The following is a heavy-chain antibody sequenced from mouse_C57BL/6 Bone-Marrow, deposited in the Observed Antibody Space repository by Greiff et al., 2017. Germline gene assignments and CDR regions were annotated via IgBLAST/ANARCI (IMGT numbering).Heavy chain of an antibody. J-gene: IGHJ3*01. CDR1: GYTFTSYW. V-gene: IGHV1-64*01. D-gene: IGHD2-2*01. CDR3: AREVNVGPFAY. CDR2: IHPNSGST. Sequence: QVQLKQPGAELVKPGASVKLSCKASGYTFTSYWMHWVQQRPGQGLEWIGMIHPNSGSTNYNEKFKSKATLTVDKSSSTGYIKLSSLTSEDSAVYYCAREVNVGPFAYWGQGTLVTVSA.